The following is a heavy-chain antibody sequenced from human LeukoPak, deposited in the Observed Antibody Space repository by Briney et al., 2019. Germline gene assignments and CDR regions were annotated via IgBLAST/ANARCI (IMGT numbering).Heavy chain of an antibody. Sequence: SETLSLTCAVYGGSFSGYYWSWIRQPPGKGLEWIGEINHSGSTNYNPSPKSRVTMSVDTSKNQFSLKLSSVTAADTAVYYCARVGGGSDAFDIWGQGTMVTVSS. J-gene: IGHJ3*02. D-gene: IGHD1-26*01. CDR1: GGSFSGYY. CDR2: INHSGST. V-gene: IGHV4-34*01. CDR3: ARVGGGSDAFDI.